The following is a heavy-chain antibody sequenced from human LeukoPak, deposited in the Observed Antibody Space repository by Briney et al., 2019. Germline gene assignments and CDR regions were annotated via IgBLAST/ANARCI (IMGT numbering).Heavy chain of an antibody. D-gene: IGHD3-3*01. J-gene: IGHJ6*03. Sequence: GGSLRLSCAASGFTFDDYAMHWVRQAPGKGLEWVSLISGDGGSTYYVDSVKGRFTISRDNSKNSLYLQMNGLRTEDTALYYCAKVSRSYDFWRTANLYYMDVWGKGTTVTVSS. CDR2: ISGDGGST. CDR1: GFTFDDYA. CDR3: AKVSRSYDFWRTANLYYMDV. V-gene: IGHV3-43*02.